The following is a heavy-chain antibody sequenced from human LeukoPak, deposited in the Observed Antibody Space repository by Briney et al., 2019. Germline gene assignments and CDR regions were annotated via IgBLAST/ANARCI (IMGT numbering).Heavy chain of an antibody. V-gene: IGHV3-7*01. CDR1: GFTFANYW. Sequence: QPGGSLRLSCAASGFTFANYWMTWVRQAPGKGLEWVANIKRDGSERCYADSVKGRFTISRDNPKNLLYLQMNNLRVEDTAVYYCARPPNIAAAGQDWGQGTLVAVSS. CDR3: ARPPNIAAAGQD. D-gene: IGHD6-13*01. J-gene: IGHJ4*02. CDR2: IKRDGSER.